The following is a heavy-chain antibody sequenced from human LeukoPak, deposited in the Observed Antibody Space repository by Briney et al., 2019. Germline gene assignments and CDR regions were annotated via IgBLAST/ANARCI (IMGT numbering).Heavy chain of an antibody. CDR1: GYTFIGYY. Sequence: ASVKVSCKASGYTFIGYYIHWVRQAPGQGLEWMGRINPNIGVTSYAQKFQGRVTMTRDTSLSTAYMELGSLRSDDTAVYYCARDRAVVVAATDYWGQGTLVTVSS. CDR3: ARDRAVVVAATDY. J-gene: IGHJ4*02. V-gene: IGHV1-2*06. D-gene: IGHD2-15*01. CDR2: INPNIGVT.